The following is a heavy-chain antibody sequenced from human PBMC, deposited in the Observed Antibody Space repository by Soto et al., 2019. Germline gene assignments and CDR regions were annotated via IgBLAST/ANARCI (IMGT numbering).Heavy chain of an antibody. V-gene: IGHV3-23*01. CDR3: ARKDYVLLWFGEPYYYYGMDV. CDR1: GFTFSSYA. J-gene: IGHJ6*02. D-gene: IGHD3-10*01. CDR2: ISGSGGST. Sequence: GGSLRLSCAASGFTFSSYAMSWVRQAPGKGLEWVSAISGSGGSTYYADSVKGRFTISRDNSKNTLDLQMNSLRAEDTAVYYCARKDYVLLWFGEPYYYYGMDVWGQGTTVTVSS.